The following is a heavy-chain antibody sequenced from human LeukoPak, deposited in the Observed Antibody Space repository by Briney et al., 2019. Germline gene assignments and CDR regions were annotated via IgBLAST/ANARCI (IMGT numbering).Heavy chain of an antibody. CDR3: ARERLGATGAFDI. D-gene: IGHD1-26*01. Sequence: ASVKVSCKASGYTFTSYGISWVRQAPGQGLEWMGWINPNSGGTNYAQKFQGRVTMTRDTSISTAYMELSRLRSDDTAVYYCARERLGATGAFDIWGQGTMVTVSS. CDR2: INPNSGGT. CDR1: GYTFTSYG. J-gene: IGHJ3*02. V-gene: IGHV1-2*02.